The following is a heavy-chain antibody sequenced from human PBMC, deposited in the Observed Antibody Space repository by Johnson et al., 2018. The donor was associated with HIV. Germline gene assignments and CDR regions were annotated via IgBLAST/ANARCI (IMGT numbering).Heavy chain of an antibody. CDR3: FETYGSGSLGPFDI. CDR2: LNWNAGST. CDR1: GFTFDDYG. V-gene: IGHV3-20*04. D-gene: IGHD3-10*01. J-gene: IGHJ3*02. Sequence: VQLVESGGGVVRPGGSLRLSCAASGFTFDDYGMSWVRQAPGKGLEWVSGLNWNAGSTGYADSVKGRFTISSDNAKNSLYLQMNSLKTEDTAVYYCFETYGSGSLGPFDIWGQGTMVTVSS.